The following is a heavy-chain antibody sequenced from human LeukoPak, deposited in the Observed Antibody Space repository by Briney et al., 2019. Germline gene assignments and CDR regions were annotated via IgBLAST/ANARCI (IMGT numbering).Heavy chain of an antibody. Sequence: GGSLRLSCDASGFTFSVYPMSGVRQGTGKGLECVSSITSRGEATYYTDSVKGRLTIHRENPRYTLYLQMNTMRAEDTAVYYCAKNRPNYYHSNGHYYKRYAASWSQGTLVTV. D-gene: IGHD3-22*01. J-gene: IGHJ5*02. CDR3: AKNRPNYYHSNGHYYKRYAAS. CDR1: GFTFSVYP. CDR2: ITSRGEAT. V-gene: IGHV3-23*01.